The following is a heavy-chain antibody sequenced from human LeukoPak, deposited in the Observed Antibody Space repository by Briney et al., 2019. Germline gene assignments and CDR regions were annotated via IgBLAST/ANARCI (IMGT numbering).Heavy chain of an antibody. V-gene: IGHV4-39*07. CDR3: ARGGNRFGGFYFDY. D-gene: IGHD3-10*01. J-gene: IGHJ4*02. CDR2: IYYSGST. Sequence: SETLSLTCTVSGDSISSSSYYWGWLRQPPGKGLEWIGSIYYSGSTYYNPSLKSLVTISVDTSKNQFSLKLSSVTSADTAVYYCARGGNRFGGFYFDYWGQGILVTVSS. CDR1: GDSISSSSYY.